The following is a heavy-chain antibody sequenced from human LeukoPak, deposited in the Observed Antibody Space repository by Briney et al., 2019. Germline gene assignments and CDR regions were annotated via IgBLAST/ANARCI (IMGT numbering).Heavy chain of an antibody. CDR2: INVYGSTT. CDR3: VRGISDL. CDR1: GFTFSSFW. D-gene: IGHD2-15*01. V-gene: IGHV3-74*01. Sequence: GGSLGLSFAASGFTFSSFWMHWVRQAPGKGLVWVSYINVYGSTTDYADSVKGRFTISRDNAKNTLYLQMNSLRAEDTAGYYCVRGISDLWGQGTLVTVSS. J-gene: IGHJ5*02.